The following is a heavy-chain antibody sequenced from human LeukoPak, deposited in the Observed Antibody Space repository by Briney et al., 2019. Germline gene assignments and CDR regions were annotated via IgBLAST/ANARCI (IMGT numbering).Heavy chain of an antibody. D-gene: IGHD4-11*01. Sequence: SETLSLTCTVSGASISTSIYYWGWIRQPPGKGLEWIGTIYYSGNTYYNPSLKSRVTISVDTSKNQFSLKLSSVTAADPAVYYCARHGYSNYADFWGQGTLVTVSS. CDR3: ARHGYSNYADF. CDR1: GASISTSIYY. J-gene: IGHJ4*02. CDR2: IYYSGNT. V-gene: IGHV4-39*01.